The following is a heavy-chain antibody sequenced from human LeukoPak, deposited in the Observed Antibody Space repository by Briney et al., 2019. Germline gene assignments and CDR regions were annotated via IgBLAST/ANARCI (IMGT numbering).Heavy chain of an antibody. CDR1: GFRFSGYV. Sequence: GGSLRLSCVASGFRFSGYVMKWVRQAPGKGLEWVALIRYDGNDHWYGDSAKGRFTISRDNSKDTVYLQMDSLRDEDTAVYYCARWGIVGHDAFDLWGQGTMVTVSS. D-gene: IGHD1-26*01. CDR2: IRYDGNDH. V-gene: IGHV3-33*08. J-gene: IGHJ3*01. CDR3: ARWGIVGHDAFDL.